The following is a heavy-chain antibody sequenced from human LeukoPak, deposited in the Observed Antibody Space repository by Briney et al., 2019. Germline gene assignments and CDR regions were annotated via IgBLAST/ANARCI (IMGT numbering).Heavy chain of an antibody. Sequence: GGSLRLSCAASGFTFSSYGMHWVRQAPGKGLEWVAVISYDGSNKYYADSVKGRFTISRDNAKNSLYLQMNSLRAEDTAVYYCARSSGSYRPFDYWGQGTLVTVSS. D-gene: IGHD1-26*01. CDR1: GFTFSSYG. CDR3: ARSSGSYRPFDY. CDR2: ISYDGSNK. V-gene: IGHV3-30*03. J-gene: IGHJ4*02.